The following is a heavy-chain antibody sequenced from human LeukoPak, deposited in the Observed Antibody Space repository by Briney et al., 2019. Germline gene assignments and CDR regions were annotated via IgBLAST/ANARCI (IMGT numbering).Heavy chain of an antibody. V-gene: IGHV1-2*02. CDR2: INPNSGGT. D-gene: IGHD6-13*01. CDR3: ARDRRPRQQLVVDY. J-gene: IGHJ4*02. CDR1: GYTFTSYG. Sequence: ASVKVSCKASGYTFTSYGISWVRQAPGQGLEWMGWINPNSGGTNYAQKFQGRVTMTRDTSISTAYMELSRLRSDDTAVYYCARDRRPRQQLVVDYWGQGTLVTVSS.